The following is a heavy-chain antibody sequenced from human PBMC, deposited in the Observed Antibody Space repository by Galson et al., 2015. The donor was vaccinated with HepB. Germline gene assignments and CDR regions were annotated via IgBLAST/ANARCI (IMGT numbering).Heavy chain of an antibody. D-gene: IGHD1-26*01. CDR2: ISSSSSTI. CDR1: GFTFSSYS. V-gene: IGHV3-48*01. J-gene: IGHJ4*02. CDR3: ADSGSYWLCRLDY. Sequence: SLRLSCAASGFTFSSYSMNWVRQAPGKGLEWVSYISSSSSTIYYADSVKGRFTISRDNAKNSLYLQMKSLRAEDTAVYYCADSGSYWLCRLDYWGQGTLVTVSS.